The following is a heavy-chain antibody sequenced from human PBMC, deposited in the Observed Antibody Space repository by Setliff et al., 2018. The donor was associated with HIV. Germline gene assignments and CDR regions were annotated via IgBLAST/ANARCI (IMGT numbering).Heavy chain of an antibody. CDR2: IYTSGST. CDR1: GGSISSYY. Sequence: PSETLSLTCTVSGGSISSYYWSWIRQPAGKGLEWIGRIYTSGSTNYNPSLKSRVTMSVDTSKSALDTSKSLFSLKLSSVTAADTAVYYCARGRAYMDVWGKGTTVTVSS. V-gene: IGHV4-4*07. D-gene: IGHD3-10*01. CDR3: ARGRAYMDV. J-gene: IGHJ6*03.